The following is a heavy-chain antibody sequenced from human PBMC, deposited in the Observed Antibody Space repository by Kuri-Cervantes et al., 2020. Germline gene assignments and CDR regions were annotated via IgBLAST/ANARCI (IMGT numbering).Heavy chain of an antibody. V-gene: IGHV4-4*07. D-gene: IGHD2-2*01. Sequence: SETLSLTCTVSGGSISSYYWSWIRQPAGKGLEWIGRIYTSGSTNYNPALKSRVTISVDTSKNQFSLKLSSVTAADTAVYYCATNRCSSTSCYEYNLFDPWGQGTLVTVSS. CDR3: ATNRCSSTSCYEYNLFDP. J-gene: IGHJ5*02. CDR1: GGSISSYY. CDR2: IYTSGST.